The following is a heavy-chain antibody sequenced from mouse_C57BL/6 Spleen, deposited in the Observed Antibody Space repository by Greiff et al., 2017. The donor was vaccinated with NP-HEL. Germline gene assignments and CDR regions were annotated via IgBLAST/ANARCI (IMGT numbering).Heavy chain of an antibody. CDR1: GYTFTDYY. Sequence: VQLQQSGPVLVKPGASVKMSCKASGYTFTDYYMNWVKQSHGKSLEWIGVINPYNGGTSYNQKFKGKATLTVDKSSSTAYMELNSLTSEDSAVYYCARVDYYYGEPVVWGTGTTVTVSS. CDR3: ARVDYYYGEPVV. J-gene: IGHJ1*03. CDR2: INPYNGGT. V-gene: IGHV1-19*01. D-gene: IGHD1-1*01.